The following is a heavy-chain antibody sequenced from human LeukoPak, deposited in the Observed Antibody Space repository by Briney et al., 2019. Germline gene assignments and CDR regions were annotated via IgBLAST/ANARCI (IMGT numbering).Heavy chain of an antibody. CDR1: GFTFSSYV. CDR3: VRLWGYCSTTNCWNYGMDV. Sequence: GGSLRLSCAASGFTFSSYVMTWVRQAPGKGLEWVSPFSGGAGSTSYADSVKGRFTISRDNSKNTLYLQMNSLRAEDTAVYFCVRLWGYCSTTNCWNYGMDVWCQGTTVTVSS. V-gene: IGHV3-23*01. D-gene: IGHD2-2*01. J-gene: IGHJ6*02. CDR2: FSGGAGST.